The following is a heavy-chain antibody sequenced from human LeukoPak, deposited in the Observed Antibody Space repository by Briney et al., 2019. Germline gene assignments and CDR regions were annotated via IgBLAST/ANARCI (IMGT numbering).Heavy chain of an antibody. D-gene: IGHD1-7*01. Sequence: GAPVKVSCKASGGTFSSYAISWVRQAPGQGLEWMGGIIPIFGTANYAQKFQGRVTITADESTSTAYMELSSLRSEDTAVYYCARDGITGTRPYYYYYYGMDVWGQGTTVTVSS. CDR1: GGTFSSYA. CDR3: ARDGITGTRPYYYYYYGMDV. V-gene: IGHV1-69*13. J-gene: IGHJ6*02. CDR2: IIPIFGTA.